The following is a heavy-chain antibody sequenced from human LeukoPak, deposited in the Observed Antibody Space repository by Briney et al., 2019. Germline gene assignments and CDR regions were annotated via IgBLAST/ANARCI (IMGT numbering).Heavy chain of an antibody. CDR2: ISGSGGST. CDR3: AKGFYGWGSYYDFDY. J-gene: IGHJ4*02. Sequence: QPGGSLRLSCAASGFTFRSYAMSWVRPAPGKGLEWVSAISGSGGSTYYADSVKGRFTISRDNSKNTLYLQMNSLRAEDTAVYYCAKGFYGWGSYYDFDYWGQGTLVTVSS. V-gene: IGHV3-23*01. CDR1: GFTFRSYA. D-gene: IGHD3-10*01.